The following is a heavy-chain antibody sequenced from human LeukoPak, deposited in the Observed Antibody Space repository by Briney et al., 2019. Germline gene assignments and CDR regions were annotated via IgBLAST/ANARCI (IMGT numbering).Heavy chain of an antibody. V-gene: IGHV1-18*01. CDR1: GYTFTSYG. D-gene: IGHD3-16*02. Sequence: ASVKVSCKASGYTFTSYGISWVRQAPGQGLEWMGWISAYNGNTNYAQKLQGRVTMTTDTSTSTAYMELRSLRSDETAVYYCARTPNLGGVIVIHLLFDYWGQGTLVTVSS. CDR3: ARTPNLGGVIVIHLLFDY. CDR2: ISAYNGNT. J-gene: IGHJ4*02.